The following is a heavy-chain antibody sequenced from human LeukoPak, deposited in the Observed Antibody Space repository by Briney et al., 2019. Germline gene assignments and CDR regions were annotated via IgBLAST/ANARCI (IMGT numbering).Heavy chain of an antibody. Sequence: PGGSLRLSCAASGFIFSSFSMSWVRQAPGKGLEWVSSISSSSTYIYYADSVKGRFTISRDHAKNSLYLQMNSLRVDDTAVYYCASLGEGYCSNGVCSDYWGQGALVTVSS. CDR1: GFIFSSFS. D-gene: IGHD2-8*01. CDR2: ISSSSTYI. J-gene: IGHJ4*02. V-gene: IGHV3-21*01. CDR3: ASLGEGYCSNGVCSDY.